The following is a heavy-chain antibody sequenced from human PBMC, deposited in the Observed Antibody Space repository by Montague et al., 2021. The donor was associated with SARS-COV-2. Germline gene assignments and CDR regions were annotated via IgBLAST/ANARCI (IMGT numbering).Heavy chain of an antibody. CDR2: ISRDSAEV. D-gene: IGHD1-14*01. CDR1: GFTFSEYH. V-gene: IGHV3-48*02. CDR3: ARDSGITGADDY. J-gene: IGHJ4*02. Sequence: SLSLSFSASGFTFSEYHMTWVRQAPGKGLQWVSYISRDSAEVYYAESVKGRFSISRDNDRSALYLQLNNLRNEDTATYYCARDSGITGADDYWGQGTLVVVSS.